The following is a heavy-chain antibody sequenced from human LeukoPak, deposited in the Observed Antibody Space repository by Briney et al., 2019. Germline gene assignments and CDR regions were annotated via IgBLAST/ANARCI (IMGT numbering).Heavy chain of an antibody. CDR3: ARVHYDFWSGRQNHDAFNI. CDR1: GGTFSSYA. Sequence: SVKVSCNAYGGTFSSYAISWVQQAPGQGLEWMGGIIPIFGTANYAQKFQGRVTITAHESTSTAYMELSSLRSEDTAVYYCARVHYDFWSGRQNHDAFNIWAQGTMVTVSS. V-gene: IGHV1-69*13. J-gene: IGHJ3*02. D-gene: IGHD3-3*01. CDR2: IIPIFGTA.